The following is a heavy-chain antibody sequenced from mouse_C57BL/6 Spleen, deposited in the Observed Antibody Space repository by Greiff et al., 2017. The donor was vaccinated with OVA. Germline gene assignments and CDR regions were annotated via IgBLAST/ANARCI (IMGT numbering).Heavy chain of an antibody. CDR2: ISYDGSN. J-gene: IGHJ1*03. V-gene: IGHV3-6*01. CDR3: ARARPYWYFDV. CDR1: GYSITSGYY. Sequence: EVKLMESGPGLVKPSQSLSLTCSVTGYSITSGYYWNWIRQFTGNKLEWMGYISYDGSNNYNPSLKNRISITRDTSKNQFFLKLNSVTTEDTATYYCARARPYWYFDVWGTGTTVTVSS.